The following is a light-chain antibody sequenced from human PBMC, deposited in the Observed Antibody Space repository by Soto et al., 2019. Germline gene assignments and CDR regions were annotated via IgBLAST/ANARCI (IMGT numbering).Light chain of an antibody. CDR3: QQRRNWPPT. Sequence: EIELAQSPSTLSLSVGERATLSCRASQSVNNFLAWYQQRPGQAPRLLMYEASNRATGVPARFSGSGSGTDFTLTISSLDPEDFAIYYCQQRRNWPPTFGQGTKVDIK. J-gene: IGKJ1*01. CDR1: QSVNNF. V-gene: IGKV3-11*01. CDR2: EAS.